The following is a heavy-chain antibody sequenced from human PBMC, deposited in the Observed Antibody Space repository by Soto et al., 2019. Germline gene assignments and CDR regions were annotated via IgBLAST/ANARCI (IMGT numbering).Heavy chain of an antibody. J-gene: IGHJ4*02. Sequence: SETLSLTCAVYGGSFSGYYWSWIRQPPGKGLEWIGEINHSGSTNYNPSLKSRVTISVDTSKNQFSLKLRSVTAADTAVYYCARGRNTYYDFWSGYSRFDYWGQGTLVTVSS. D-gene: IGHD3-3*01. CDR1: GGSFSGYY. CDR2: INHSGST. CDR3: ARGRNTYYDFWSGYSRFDY. V-gene: IGHV4-34*01.